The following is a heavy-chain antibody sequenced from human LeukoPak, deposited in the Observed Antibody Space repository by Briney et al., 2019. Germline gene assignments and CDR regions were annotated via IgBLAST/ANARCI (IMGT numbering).Heavy chain of an antibody. CDR3: AKDYPPYCSGGSCYLPNYYYYGMDV. CDR2: ISSSSSYI. V-gene: IGHV3-21*01. D-gene: IGHD2-15*01. CDR1: GFTFSSYS. Sequence: GGSLRLSCAASGFTFSSYSMNWVRQAPGKGLEWVSSISSSSSYIYYADSVKGRFTISRDNAKNSLYLQMNSLRAEDTAVYYCAKDYPPYCSGGSCYLPNYYYYGMDVWGQGTTVTVSS. J-gene: IGHJ6*02.